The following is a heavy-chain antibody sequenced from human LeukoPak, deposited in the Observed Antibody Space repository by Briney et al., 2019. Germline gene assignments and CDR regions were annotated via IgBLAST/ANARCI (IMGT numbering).Heavy chain of an antibody. CDR1: GGSFSGYY. CDR2: INHSGST. J-gene: IGHJ5*02. Sequence: SETLSLTCAVYGGSFSGYYWSWIRQPPGKGLEWIGEINHSGSTNYNPSLKSRVTISVDTSKNQFSLKLSSVTAADTAVYYCAREQAAAGTGWFDPWGQGTLVTVSS. D-gene: IGHD6-13*01. CDR3: AREQAAAGTGWFDP. V-gene: IGHV4-34*01.